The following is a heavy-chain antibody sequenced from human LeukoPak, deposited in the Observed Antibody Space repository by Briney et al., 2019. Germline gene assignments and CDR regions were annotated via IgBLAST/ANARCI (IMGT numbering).Heavy chain of an antibody. Sequence: PGGSLSLSCAASGFTFRSYAMHWVRQAPGKGLEWVAVISYDGGNKYYADYVKGRFTISRDNSKNTLYVHMNSLRAEDTAVYFCAREIFYGLDVWGQGTTVTVSS. CDR2: ISYDGGNK. D-gene: IGHD3-9*01. CDR1: GFTFRSYA. V-gene: IGHV3-30-3*01. J-gene: IGHJ6*02. CDR3: AREIFYGLDV.